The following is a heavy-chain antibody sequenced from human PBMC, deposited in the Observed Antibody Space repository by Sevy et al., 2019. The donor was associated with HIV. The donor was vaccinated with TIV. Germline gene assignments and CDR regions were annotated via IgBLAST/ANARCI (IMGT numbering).Heavy chain of an antibody. D-gene: IGHD6-13*01. J-gene: IGHJ6*03. CDR1: GGSFSGYY. CDR3: ARVVYRSSWLLDYYYYYMDV. CDR2: INHSGST. Sequence: SETLSLTCAVYGGSFSGYYWSWIRQPPGKGLEWIGEINHSGSTNYNPSLKSRVTISVDTSKNQFSLKLSSVTAADTAVYYCARVVYRSSWLLDYYYYYMDVWGKGTTVTVSS. V-gene: IGHV4-34*01.